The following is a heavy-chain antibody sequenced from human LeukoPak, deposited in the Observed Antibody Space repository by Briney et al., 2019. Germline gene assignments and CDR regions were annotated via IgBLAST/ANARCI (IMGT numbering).Heavy chain of an antibody. V-gene: IGHV3-21*01. CDR1: GFTLRSYS. J-gene: IGHJ4*02. D-gene: IGHD4-17*01. CDR3: ARNFGDGGGYFDY. CDR2: VSTSGIYT. Sequence: GRSLRLSCAASGFTLRSYSLNCVRQAPGKGLEWVSTVSTSGIYTYYADSVRGRFIISRDNAKNSLYLQMNSLSGEDTAVYFCARNFGDGGGYFDYWGQGTLVAVSS.